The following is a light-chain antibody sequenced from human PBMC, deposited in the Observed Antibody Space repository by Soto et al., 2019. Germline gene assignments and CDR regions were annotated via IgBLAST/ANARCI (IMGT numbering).Light chain of an antibody. J-gene: IGKJ2*01. V-gene: IGKV1-39*01. CDR1: QSIGRY. CDR3: QQSHNTPRT. Sequence: DIQMTQSPSSLSASVGDRVTITCRASQSIGRYLNWYQQKPGKAPKLLIYGVSSLQSGVPSRFSGSGSGTDFTLTINSLQHEDFATYSCQQSHNTPRTFGQGTKVEIK. CDR2: GVS.